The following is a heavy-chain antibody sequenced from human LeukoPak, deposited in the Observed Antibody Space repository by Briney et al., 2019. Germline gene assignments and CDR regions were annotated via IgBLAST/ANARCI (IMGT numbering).Heavy chain of an antibody. J-gene: IGHJ3*02. CDR1: GFTFSSYA. V-gene: IGHV3-23*01. CDR3: ARDPMYSGKSIDI. D-gene: IGHD1-26*01. CDR2: ISGSGGST. Sequence: GGSLRLSCAASGFTFSSYAMSWVRQAPGKGLEWVSAISGSGGSTYYADSVKGRFTISRDNSKNTLYLQMNSLRAEDTAVYYCARDPMYSGKSIDIWGQGTMVIVSS.